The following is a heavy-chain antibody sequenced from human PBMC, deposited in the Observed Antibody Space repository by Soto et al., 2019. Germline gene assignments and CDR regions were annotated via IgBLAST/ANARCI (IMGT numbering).Heavy chain of an antibody. D-gene: IGHD2-2*01. J-gene: IGHJ6*02. V-gene: IGHV3-30*18. CDR3: AKGSTSCYSSCEGASLLLGGMDV. CDR1: GFTFSSYG. CDR2: ISYDGSNK. Sequence: QVQLVESGGGVVQPGRSLRLSCAASGFTFSSYGMHWVRQAPGKGLEWVAVISYDGSNKYYADSVKGRFTISRDNSKNTLDLQMNSLRAEDTAVYYCAKGSTSCYSSCEGASLLLGGMDVWGQGTTVTVSS.